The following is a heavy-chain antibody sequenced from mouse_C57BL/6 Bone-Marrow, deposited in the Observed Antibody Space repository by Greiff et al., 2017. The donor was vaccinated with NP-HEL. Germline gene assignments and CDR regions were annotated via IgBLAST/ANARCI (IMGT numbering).Heavy chain of an antibody. CDR1: GYTFTSYG. CDR2: IYPRSGNT. J-gene: IGHJ3*01. V-gene: IGHV1-81*01. Sequence: VKLQESGAELARPGASVKLSCKASGYTFTSYGISWVKQRTGQGLEWIGEIYPRSGNTYYNEKFKGKATLTADKSSSTAYMELRSLTSEDSAVYFCARGPYYDYDAWFAYWGQGTLVTVSA. CDR3: ARGPYYDYDAWFAY. D-gene: IGHD2-4*01.